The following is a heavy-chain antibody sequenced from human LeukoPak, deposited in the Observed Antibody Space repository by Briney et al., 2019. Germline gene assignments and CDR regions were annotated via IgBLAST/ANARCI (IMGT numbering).Heavy chain of an antibody. CDR1: GLTLSSYW. CDR2: IKEDGSEK. V-gene: IGHV3-7*03. J-gene: IGHJ3*02. D-gene: IGHD3-10*01. CDR3: ARDWVAGVPFDAFDI. Sequence: GGSVRLSCAASGLTLSSYWMSWLRHAPGKGLEGVANIKEDGSEKYYVDSVKGRFTISRDNAKNSLYLHMNSLTAEDTAMYYCARDWVAGVPFDAFDIWGQGTMVSVSS.